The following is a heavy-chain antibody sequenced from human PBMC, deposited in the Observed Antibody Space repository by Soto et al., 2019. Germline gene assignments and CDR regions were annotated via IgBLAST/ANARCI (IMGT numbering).Heavy chain of an antibody. D-gene: IGHD5-12*01. J-gene: IGHJ6*03. CDR3: ARELRGYDSLLWGPRADYYYYYMDV. Sequence: PSETLSLTCTVSGGSISSYYWSWIRQPPGKGLEWIGYIYYSGSTNYNPSLKSRDTISEDTSKNQFSLKLSSVTAADTAVYYCARELRGYDSLLWGPRADYYYYYMDVWGKGTTVTVSS. CDR2: IYYSGST. CDR1: GGSISSYY. V-gene: IGHV4-59*01.